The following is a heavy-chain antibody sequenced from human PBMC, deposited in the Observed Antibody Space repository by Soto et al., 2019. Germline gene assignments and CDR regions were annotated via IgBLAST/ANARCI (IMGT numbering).Heavy chain of an antibody. Sequence: GGSLRLSCAASGFTFDYYTMHWVRQAPGKGLEWVSLISWDGGSTYYADSVKGRFTISRDNSKNSLYLQMNSLRTEDTALYYCAKDQLAVAAYYYGMDVWGQGTTVTVSS. D-gene: IGHD6-19*01. V-gene: IGHV3-43*01. CDR1: GFTFDYYT. J-gene: IGHJ6*02. CDR3: AKDQLAVAAYYYGMDV. CDR2: ISWDGGST.